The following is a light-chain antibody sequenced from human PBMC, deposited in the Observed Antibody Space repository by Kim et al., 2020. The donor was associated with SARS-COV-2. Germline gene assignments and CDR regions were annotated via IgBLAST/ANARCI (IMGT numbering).Light chain of an antibody. Sequence: QSALTQPASVSGSLGQSVTISCTGTSSDVGGYNYVSWYQQHPGKAPKLMIYDVSKRPSGVSNRFSGSKSGNTASLTISGLQAEDEADYYCSSYTSSSTLVFGTGTKVTVL. J-gene: IGLJ1*01. CDR1: SSDVGGYNY. CDR3: SSYTSSSTLV. V-gene: IGLV2-14*01. CDR2: DVS.